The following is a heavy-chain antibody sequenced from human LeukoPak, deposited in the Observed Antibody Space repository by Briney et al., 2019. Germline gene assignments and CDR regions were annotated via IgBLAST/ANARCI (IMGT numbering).Heavy chain of an antibody. D-gene: IGHD1-1*01. Sequence: SVKVSFKASGGTFISYAISWVRQAPGQGLEWMGRIIPIFGIANYAQKFQGRVTITADKSTSTAYMELSSLRSEDTAVYYCAREDPTVMFDYWGQGTLVTVSS. CDR3: AREDPTVMFDY. V-gene: IGHV1-69*17. J-gene: IGHJ4*02. CDR2: IIPIFGIA. CDR1: GGTFISYA.